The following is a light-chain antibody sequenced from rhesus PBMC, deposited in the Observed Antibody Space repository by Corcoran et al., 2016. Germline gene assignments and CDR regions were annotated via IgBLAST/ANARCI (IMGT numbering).Light chain of an antibody. CDR3: QQYNSAPWT. V-gene: IGKV1-21*01. CDR1: QGISSW. CDR2: TAS. Sequence: DIQMTQTPSSLSASVGERVTITCRASQGISSWLAWYQQKPGKAPTLLTYTASGLQSGVPSRSSGSGSRTDFTLTISRLHPKDFTTYYCQQYNSAPWTFGQGTKVEIK. J-gene: IGKJ1*01.